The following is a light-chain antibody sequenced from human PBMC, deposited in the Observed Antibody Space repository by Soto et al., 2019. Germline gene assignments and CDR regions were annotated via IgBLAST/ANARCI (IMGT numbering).Light chain of an antibody. Sequence: ESVLTQSPGTLSLSPGERATLSCRASQSVSSSYLAWYQQKPGQAPRLLIYGAPSRATGIPARFRGSGSGTDFTLTINSLEPEDFAVYYCQQRSNWPWTFGQGTKVDIK. CDR3: QQRSNWPWT. J-gene: IGKJ1*01. V-gene: IGKV3D-20*02. CDR1: QSVSSSY. CDR2: GAP.